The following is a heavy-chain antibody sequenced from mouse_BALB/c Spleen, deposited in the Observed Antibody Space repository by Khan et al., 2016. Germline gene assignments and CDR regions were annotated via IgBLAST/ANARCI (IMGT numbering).Heavy chain of an antibody. J-gene: IGHJ3*01. CDR1: GYTFTDYS. CDR3: ARSHDCVAY. Sequence: QIQLVQSGPELKKPGETVKISCKASGYTFTDYSMHWVKQAPGKGLKWMGWINTETGEPKYADDFKGRFAFSLESSASTAYLQINNLKNEDTATXLCARSHDCVAYWGQGTLVTVSA. V-gene: IGHV9-2-1*01. CDR2: INTETGEP.